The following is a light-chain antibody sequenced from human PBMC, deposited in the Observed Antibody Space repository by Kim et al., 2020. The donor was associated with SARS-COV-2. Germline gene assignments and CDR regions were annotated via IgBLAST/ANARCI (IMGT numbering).Light chain of an antibody. CDR1: SGSVSTNNY. Sequence: QTVVTQEPSFSVSPGGTVTLTCGLSSGSVSTNNYPTWYQQTPGQAPRTLIYSTNSRSSGVPDRFSGSILGNKAGLTITGAQADDECDYYCVLYTGSGRWAFGGGTQLTVL. V-gene: IGLV8-61*01. J-gene: IGLJ3*02. CDR2: STN. CDR3: VLYTGSGRWA.